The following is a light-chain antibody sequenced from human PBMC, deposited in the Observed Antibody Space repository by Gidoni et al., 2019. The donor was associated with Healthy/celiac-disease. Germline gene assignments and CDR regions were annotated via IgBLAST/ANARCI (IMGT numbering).Light chain of an antibody. Sequence: DILMTHSPATLSVSPGERATLSCRASQSVSSNLDWYQQKPGQAPRLLIYGASTRATGIPARFSGSGSGTEFTLTISSLQSEDFAVYYCQQYNNWPPYTFGQGTKLEIK. CDR1: QSVSSN. CDR3: QQYNNWPPYT. J-gene: IGKJ2*01. CDR2: GAS. V-gene: IGKV3-15*01.